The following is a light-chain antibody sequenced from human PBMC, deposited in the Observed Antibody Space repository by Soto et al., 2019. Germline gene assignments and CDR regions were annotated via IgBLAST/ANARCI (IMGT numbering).Light chain of an antibody. Sequence: DIQMTQSPSSLSASVGDEVTITCRASQTIMTYLNWYQLKPGKPPRLLIYAASSLQSGVPSRFSGSGSGTDSTLTISSLQPEDFATYSCQQSYNSPQTFGQGTKVDIK. J-gene: IGKJ1*01. CDR2: AAS. CDR1: QTIMTY. CDR3: QQSYNSPQT. V-gene: IGKV1-39*01.